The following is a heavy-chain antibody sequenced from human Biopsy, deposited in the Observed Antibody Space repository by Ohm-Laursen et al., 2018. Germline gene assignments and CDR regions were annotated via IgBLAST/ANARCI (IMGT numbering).Heavy chain of an antibody. CDR3: ARDLYDFCGGCPFDP. CDR1: GFTFSGHA. V-gene: IGHV3-23*01. D-gene: IGHD3-3*01. Sequence: SLRLSCTASGFTFSGHAMSWVRQAPGKGLESASIINGGGGSTWYSDPVKGRFTISRDNSKNTLYLQMNSLRAEDTAMYYCARDLYDFCGGCPFDPWGQGTLVTVSP. CDR2: INGGGGST. J-gene: IGHJ5*02.